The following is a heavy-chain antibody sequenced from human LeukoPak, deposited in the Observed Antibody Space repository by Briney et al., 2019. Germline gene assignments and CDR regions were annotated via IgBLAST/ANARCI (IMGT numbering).Heavy chain of an antibody. D-gene: IGHD4-17*01. CDR3: ARSEQQDFGDYEFDY. CDR1: GFTFSTYA. Sequence: GGSLRLSCAASGFTFSTYAMHWVRQAPGKGLEYVSAISSDGDSTYYANSVKGRFNISRDNSKNTLYLQMGSLRAEDMAAYYCARSEQQDFGDYEFDYWGQGTLVTVSS. J-gene: IGHJ4*02. V-gene: IGHV3-64*01. CDR2: ISSDGDST.